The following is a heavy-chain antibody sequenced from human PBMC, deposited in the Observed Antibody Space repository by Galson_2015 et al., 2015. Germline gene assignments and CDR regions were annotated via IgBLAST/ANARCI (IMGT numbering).Heavy chain of an antibody. D-gene: IGHD2-15*01. CDR1: GFTFGDYA. J-gene: IGHJ4*02. V-gene: IGHV3-49*03. CDR3: TRDRLDCRFDY. CDR2: IRSKAYGGTT. Sequence: SLRLSCAASGFTFGDYAMCWFRQAPGKGLERVGFIRSKAYGGTTEYAASVKGRFTISRDDPKSIAYLQMNSLKTEDTAVYYCTRDRLDCRFDYWGQGTLVTVSS.